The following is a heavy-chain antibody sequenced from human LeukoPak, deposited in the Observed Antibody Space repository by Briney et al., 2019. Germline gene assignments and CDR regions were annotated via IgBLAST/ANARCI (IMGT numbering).Heavy chain of an antibody. CDR1: GFTFSNYE. Sequence: GGSLRLSCAASGFTFSNYEMNWVRQAPGKGLEWVSYISSSSSTIYHADSVKGRFTVSRDNAKKSLYLQMNSLRAEDTAVYYCARDYDSSGRAFDYWGQGTLVTVSS. CDR2: ISSSSSTI. J-gene: IGHJ4*02. V-gene: IGHV3-48*01. D-gene: IGHD3-22*01. CDR3: ARDYDSSGRAFDY.